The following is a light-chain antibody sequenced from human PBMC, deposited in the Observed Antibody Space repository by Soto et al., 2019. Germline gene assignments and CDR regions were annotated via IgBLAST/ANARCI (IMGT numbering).Light chain of an antibody. CDR1: SSNIGRDT. V-gene: IGLV1-44*01. CDR2: SNN. CDR3: AAWDDSLNGFWV. Sequence: QSVLTQPPSASGTPGQRVTISCSGSSSNIGRDTVNWYQQLPGTAPKLLIYSNNQRPSGVPDRFSGSKSGTSASLAISGLHSEDEAEYYCAAWDDSLNGFWVFGGGTKVTVL. J-gene: IGLJ3*02.